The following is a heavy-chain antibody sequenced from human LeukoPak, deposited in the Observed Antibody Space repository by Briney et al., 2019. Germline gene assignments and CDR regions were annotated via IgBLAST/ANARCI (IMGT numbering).Heavy chain of an antibody. J-gene: IGHJ4*02. Sequence: GASVKVSCKASGYTFIGYYMHWVRQAPGQGLEWMGWINLNSGGTKYAQKFQGRVTMNSDTSITKAYMELSRLRSDDTAVYYCARDSAAAGGLSLDYWGQGTLATVSS. CDR3: ARDSAAAGGLSLDY. V-gene: IGHV1-2*02. CDR1: GYTFIGYY. CDR2: INLNSGGT. D-gene: IGHD6-13*01.